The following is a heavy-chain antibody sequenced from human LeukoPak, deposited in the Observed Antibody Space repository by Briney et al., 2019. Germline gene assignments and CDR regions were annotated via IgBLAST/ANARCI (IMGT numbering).Heavy chain of an antibody. Sequence: SVKVSCKVSGYTLTELSMHWVRQAPGQGLEWMGRIIPILGIANYAQKFQGRVTITADKSTSTAYMELSSLRSEDTAVYYCARDHVQTYYYDSSGSPLSYWGQGTLVTVSS. J-gene: IGHJ4*02. CDR3: ARDHVQTYYYDSSGSPLSY. V-gene: IGHV1-69*04. CDR2: IIPILGIA. D-gene: IGHD3-22*01. CDR1: GYTLTELS.